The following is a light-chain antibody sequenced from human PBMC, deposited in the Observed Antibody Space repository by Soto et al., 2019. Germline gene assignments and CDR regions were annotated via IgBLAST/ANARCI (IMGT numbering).Light chain of an antibody. CDR1: QAVNTR. V-gene: IGKV3-15*01. CDR2: GAS. J-gene: IGKJ1*01. CDR3: HQYHGWPWT. Sequence: EILLTQSPSTLCSFPPARVPLSCRASQAVNTRLAWYQHKPGQAPRLLIHGASTRATGVPARFSGSGSGTEFTLTITGLQSEDSAIYYCHQYHGWPWTFGQGTKVDIK.